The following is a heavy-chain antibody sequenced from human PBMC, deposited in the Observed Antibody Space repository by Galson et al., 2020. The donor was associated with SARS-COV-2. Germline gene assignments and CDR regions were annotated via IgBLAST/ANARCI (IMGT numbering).Heavy chain of an antibody. CDR1: GFTFDDYG. Sequence: GGSLRLSCAASGFTFDDYGMSWVRQAPGKGLEWVSGINWNGGSTGYADSVKGRFTISRDNAKNSLYLQMNSLRAEDTALYHCARLWFGNEELVARPDPWGQGTLVTVSS. D-gene: IGHD3-10*01. J-gene: IGHJ5*02. V-gene: IGHV3-20*01. CDR2: INWNGGST. CDR3: ARLWFGNEELVARPDP.